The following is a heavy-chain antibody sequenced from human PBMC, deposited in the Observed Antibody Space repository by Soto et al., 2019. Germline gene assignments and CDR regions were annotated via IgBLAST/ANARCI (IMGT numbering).Heavy chain of an antibody. J-gene: IGHJ6*02. CDR2: INAGGNT. Sequence: EVQLAESGGNLVQPGGSLRLSCAASGFIFSNYAMTWVRQAPGKGLEWVSGINAGGNTFYADSVKGRFTISRDTSMSTLFLQMNSLRFEDTAVYHCAKGYGMDVWGQGTTVTVSS. V-gene: IGHV3-23*04. CDR1: GFIFSNYA. CDR3: AKGYGMDV.